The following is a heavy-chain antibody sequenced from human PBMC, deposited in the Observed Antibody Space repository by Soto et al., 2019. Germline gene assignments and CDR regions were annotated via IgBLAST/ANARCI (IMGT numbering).Heavy chain of an antibody. V-gene: IGHV3-30*03. CDR1: GFSFGSYA. CDR3: GRRATVSDYAVDV. D-gene: IGHD4-17*01. Sequence: QEQLVESGGGVVQPGRSLTLSCAGSGFSFGSYAMHWVLQAPGKGLEWVTFISYDGSINYYAESVKCRFTMSRDNSKNLLYQQMNSLRTEDTAVYYCGRRATVSDYAVDVWGQGTTVTVSS. CDR2: ISYDGSIN. J-gene: IGHJ6*02.